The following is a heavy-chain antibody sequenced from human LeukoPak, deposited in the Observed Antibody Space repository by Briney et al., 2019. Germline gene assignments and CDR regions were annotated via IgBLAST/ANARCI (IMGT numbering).Heavy chain of an antibody. J-gene: IGHJ4*02. CDR2: TSYSGST. CDR3: GRLSYDTTGYWPDYFDY. D-gene: IGHD3-22*01. V-gene: IGHV4-59*08. CDR1: GGSISSYY. Sequence: SETLSLTCTVSGGSISSYYWSWIRQPPGKGLEWIGYTSYSGSTNCSPSLKSRATISVDTSKKQFSLRLSSVTAADTAVYYCGRLSYDTTGYWPDYFDYWGQGTLVTVPS.